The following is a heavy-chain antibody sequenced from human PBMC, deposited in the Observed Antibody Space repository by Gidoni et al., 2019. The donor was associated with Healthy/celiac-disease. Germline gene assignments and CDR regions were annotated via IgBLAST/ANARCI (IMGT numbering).Heavy chain of an antibody. V-gene: IGHV4-39*01. CDR3: ASGRASISMNY. CDR2: FYYIWSP. Sequence: QLQLQESGPGLVKPSETLSLTCTVSGGSISSSSYYWGWIRQPPGRGLEWSGSFYYIWSPYYNPALQSRSTISVDTAKNQFSLKLRSVTAADTAVYYWASGRASISMNYLGQGTLVTVSS. J-gene: IGHJ4*02. CDR1: GGSISSSSYY. D-gene: IGHD3-22*01.